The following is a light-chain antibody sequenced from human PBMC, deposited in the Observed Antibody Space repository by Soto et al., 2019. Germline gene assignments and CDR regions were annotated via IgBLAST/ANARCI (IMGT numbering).Light chain of an antibody. CDR3: CSYAAVV. J-gene: IGLJ2*01. CDR1: SSDVGSYNL. CDR2: EGS. V-gene: IGLV2-23*01. Sequence: QSVLTQPASVSGSPGQSITISCTGTSSDVGSYNLVSWYQQHPGKAPKLMIYEGSKRPSGVSNRFSGSKSGNTASLTISGLQAEDEADYYCCSYAAVVFGGGTQLTVL.